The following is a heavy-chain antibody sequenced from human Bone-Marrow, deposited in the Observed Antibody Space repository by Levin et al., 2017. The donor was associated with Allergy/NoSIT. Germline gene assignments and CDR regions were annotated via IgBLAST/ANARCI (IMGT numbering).Heavy chain of an antibody. CDR3: AREAFRDGWNSDFDF. CDR2: INPDNGGT. V-gene: IGHV1-2*02. CDR1: KYTFTDNY. D-gene: IGHD1-7*01. Sequence: ASVKVSCKTAKYTFTDNYLHWVRQAPGQGLEWMGWINPDNGGTQQAQKFQGRVTMTRDTSTNTAFLELSSLVSNDTAVYYCAREAFRDGWNSDFDFWGQGTLVTVSS. J-gene: IGHJ4*02.